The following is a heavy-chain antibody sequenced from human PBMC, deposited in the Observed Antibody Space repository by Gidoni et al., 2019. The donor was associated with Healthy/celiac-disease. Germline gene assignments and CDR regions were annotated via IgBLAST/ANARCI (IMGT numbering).Heavy chain of an antibody. J-gene: IGHJ5*02. CDR1: GFTVSSNY. CDR3: ASANKEYSSSEGSWFDP. D-gene: IGHD6-6*01. CDR2: IYSGGST. V-gene: IGHV3-53*02. Sequence: EVQLVETGGGLIQPGGSLRLSCAASGFTVSSNYMSWVRQAPGKGPEWVSVIYSGGSTYYAASGNYRFPISRDNSKNTLYPQMTSLRAEDTAVYDCASANKEYSSSEGSWFDPWGQGTLVTVSS.